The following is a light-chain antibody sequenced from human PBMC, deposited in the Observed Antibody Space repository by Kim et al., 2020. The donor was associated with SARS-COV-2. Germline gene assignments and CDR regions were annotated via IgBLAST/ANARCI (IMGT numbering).Light chain of an antibody. CDR1: IVGDNC. V-gene: IGLV3-1*01. Sequence: VYQRQAASITCSADIVGDNCACWYQQKPGQSPVLVISQDSTRPSGIPGRFSGSNAGNTSTLTSGGTQAIDEDYYCCQAWDSSTWVFGGGTQLTVL. J-gene: IGLJ3*02. CDR3: QAWDSSTWV. CDR2: QDS.